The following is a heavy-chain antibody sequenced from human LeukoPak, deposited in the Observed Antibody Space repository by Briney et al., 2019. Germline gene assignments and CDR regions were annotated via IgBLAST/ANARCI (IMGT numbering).Heavy chain of an antibody. J-gene: IGHJ4*02. CDR2: ISSGSTTI. V-gene: IGHV3-48*01. CDR1: GFTFNSYN. Sequence: GGSLRLSCAASGFTFNSYNINWVRQAPGKGLEWVSYISSGSTTIYYADSVKGRFTISRDNAKNSLYLQMNSLRAEDTAVYYCARLGDGYNYDYWGQGTLVTVSS. D-gene: IGHD5-24*01. CDR3: ARLGDGYNYDY.